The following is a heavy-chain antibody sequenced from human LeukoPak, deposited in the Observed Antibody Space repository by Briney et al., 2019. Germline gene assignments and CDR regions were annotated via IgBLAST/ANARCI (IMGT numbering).Heavy chain of an antibody. Sequence: ASVKVSCKASGYTFTSYGISWVRQAPGQGLEWMGWISAYNGNTNYAQKLQGRVTMTTDTSTSTAYMELRSLRSDDTAVYYCAGTFDYYDSSGYYYGIWGQGTMVTVSS. D-gene: IGHD3-22*01. CDR3: AGTFDYYDSSGYYYGI. CDR2: ISAYNGNT. CDR1: GYTFTSYG. V-gene: IGHV1-18*01. J-gene: IGHJ3*02.